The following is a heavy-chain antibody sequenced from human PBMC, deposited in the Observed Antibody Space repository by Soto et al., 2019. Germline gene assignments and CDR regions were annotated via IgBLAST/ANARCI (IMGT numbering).Heavy chain of an antibody. Sequence: SETLSLTCIVSGDSVTSGSYYWTWLRQPPGKGLEWIGYISYTGRTKYNPSLQSRVTISVDTSKNDFSLNLSSVTAADTAVYFCAREWGLLPYYVMNVWGHGTAVTVS. CDR1: GDSVTSGSYY. J-gene: IGHJ6*02. CDR3: AREWGLLPYYVMNV. D-gene: IGHD7-27*01. CDR2: ISYTGRT. V-gene: IGHV4-61*03.